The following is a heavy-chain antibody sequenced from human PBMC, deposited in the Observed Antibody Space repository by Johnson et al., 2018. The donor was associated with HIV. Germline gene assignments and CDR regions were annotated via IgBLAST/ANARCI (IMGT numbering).Heavy chain of an antibody. D-gene: IGHD3-22*01. Sequence: VQLVESGGGLVQPGGSLRLSCAASGFTFSSYAMSWVRQAPGKGLEWVSVISGSGGSTYYADSVQGRFTISRDNSKNTLYLQMNSLRAEDAAVYYCAKADYYDSSGYPHGAFDIWGQGTMVTVSS. CDR3: AKADYYDSSGYPHGAFDI. CDR1: GFTFSSYA. V-gene: IGHV3-23*04. J-gene: IGHJ3*02. CDR2: ISGSGGST.